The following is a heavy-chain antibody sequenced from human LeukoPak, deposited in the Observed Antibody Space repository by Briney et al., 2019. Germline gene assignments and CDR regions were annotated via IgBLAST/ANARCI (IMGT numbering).Heavy chain of an antibody. V-gene: IGHV3-23*01. CDR2: ISGSGDST. CDR1: GFTFSSYG. D-gene: IGHD2-15*01. J-gene: IGHJ4*02. CDR3: ASTQRGDYFDY. Sequence: GGTLRLSCAASGFTFSSYGTSWVRQAPGKGVGWGSAISGSGDSTYYADSVKGRFTISRDNSKNTLYLQMNSLRAEDTAVYYCASTQRGDYFDYWGQGTLVTVSS.